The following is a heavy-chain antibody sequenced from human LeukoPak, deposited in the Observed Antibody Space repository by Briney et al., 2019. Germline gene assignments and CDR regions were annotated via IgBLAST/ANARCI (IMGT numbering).Heavy chain of an antibody. CDR1: GGTFSSYA. D-gene: IGHD3-10*01. Sequence: GASVKVSCKASGGTFSSYAISWVRQAPGQGLEWMGRIIPILGIANYAQKFQGRVTITADKSTSTAYMELSSLRSEDTAVYYCARDPSDWYGSGSAGDYWGQGTLVTVSS. V-gene: IGHV1-69*04. CDR2: IIPILGIA. J-gene: IGHJ4*02. CDR3: ARDPSDWYGSGSAGDY.